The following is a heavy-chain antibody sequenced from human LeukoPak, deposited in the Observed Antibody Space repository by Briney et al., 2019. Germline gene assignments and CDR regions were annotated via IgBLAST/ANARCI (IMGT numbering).Heavy chain of an antibody. V-gene: IGHV3-30*18. Sequence: GGSLRLSCAASGFTFSSYGMHWVRQAPGKGLEWVAVISCDGSEKYHADSVKGRFTISRDNSKNTLYLQVSSLRAEDTAVYYCANPQSRGYDYLDYWGQGTLVTVSS. J-gene: IGHJ4*02. CDR1: GFTFSSYG. CDR3: ANPQSRGYDYLDY. D-gene: IGHD5-12*01. CDR2: ISCDGSEK.